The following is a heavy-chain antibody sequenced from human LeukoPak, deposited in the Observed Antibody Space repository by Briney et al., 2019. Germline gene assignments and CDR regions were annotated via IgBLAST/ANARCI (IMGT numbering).Heavy chain of an antibody. Sequence: ASVKVSCKASGYTFTGYYMHWVRQAPGQGLEWMGWINPNSGGTNYAQKFQGRVTMTRDTSVSTAYMELSRLRSDDTAVYYCASARGYYDREFDYWGQGTLVTVSS. D-gene: IGHD3-22*01. V-gene: IGHV1-2*02. CDR1: GYTFTGYY. CDR2: INPNSGGT. CDR3: ASARGYYDREFDY. J-gene: IGHJ4*02.